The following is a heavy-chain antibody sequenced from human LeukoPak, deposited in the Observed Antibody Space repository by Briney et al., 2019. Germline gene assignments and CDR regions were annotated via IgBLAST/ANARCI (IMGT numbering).Heavy chain of an antibody. CDR1: GGSISSYY. Sequence: SETLSLTCTVSGGSISSYYWSWIRQPPGEGLEWIGYIYYSGSTNYNPSLKSRVTISVDTSKNQFSLKLSSVTAADTAVYYCASSGWYHYFDYWGQGTLVTVSS. J-gene: IGHJ4*02. V-gene: IGHV4-59*01. D-gene: IGHD6-19*01. CDR3: ASSGWYHYFDY. CDR2: IYYSGST.